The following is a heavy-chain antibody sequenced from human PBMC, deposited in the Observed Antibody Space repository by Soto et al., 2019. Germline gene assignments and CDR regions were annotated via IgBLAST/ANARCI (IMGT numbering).Heavy chain of an antibody. CDR3: ASIAQDTAMDTYYYYGMDV. J-gene: IGHJ6*02. CDR2: IIPTFGTA. D-gene: IGHD5-18*01. V-gene: IGHV1-69*13. Sequence: GASVKVSCKASGGTFSSYAISWVRQAPGQGLEWMGGIIPTFGTANYAQKFQGRVTITADESTSTAYMELSSLRSEDTAVYYCASIAQDTAMDTYYYYGMDVWGQGTTVTVSS. CDR1: GGTFSSYA.